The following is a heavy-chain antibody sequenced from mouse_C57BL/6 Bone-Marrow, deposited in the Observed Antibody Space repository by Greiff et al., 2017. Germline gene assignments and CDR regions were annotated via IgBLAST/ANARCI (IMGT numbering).Heavy chain of an antibody. J-gene: IGHJ3*01. CDR3: TTPYYYGSSYGSY. V-gene: IGHV14-1*01. CDR2: IDPEDGDT. CDR1: GFNIKDYY. Sequence: EVKVVESGAELVRPGASVKLSCTASGFNIKDYYMHWVKQRPEQGLEWIGRIDPEDGDTEYAPKFQGKATMTADTSSNTAYRQLSSLTSEDTAVYYCTTPYYYGSSYGSYWGQGTLVTVSA. D-gene: IGHD1-1*01.